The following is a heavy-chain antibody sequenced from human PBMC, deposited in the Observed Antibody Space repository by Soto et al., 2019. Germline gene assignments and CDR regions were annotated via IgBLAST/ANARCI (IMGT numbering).Heavy chain of an antibody. V-gene: IGHV4-4*02. J-gene: IGHJ4*02. CDR1: GSSITSSNW. Sequence: QVQLRESGPRLVKPSGTLSLTCAVSGSSITSSNWWTWVRQPPGKGLEWIGESYHSGSSNYNPSLKSRVTISVDKSKNQFFLKRTSVTAADTAVYYCARRYYYDSSGYYLGDWGQGTLVTVSS. CDR2: SYHSGSS. D-gene: IGHD3-22*01. CDR3: ARRYYYDSSGYYLGD.